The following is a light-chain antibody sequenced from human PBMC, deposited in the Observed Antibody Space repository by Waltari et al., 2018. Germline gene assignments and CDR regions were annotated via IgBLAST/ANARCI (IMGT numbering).Light chain of an antibody. CDR2: GPS. Sequence: EIVMTQSPVTLSVSPGGRATLSCTASQSLGSNLAWYQQKPGQAPRLLSYGPSSRATGIPARFSGSGSGTYFTLTISSLQSEDFAVYYCQQFHKWPPTFGQGTTVEV. J-gene: IGKJ1*01. CDR3: QQFHKWPPT. CDR1: QSLGSN. V-gene: IGKV3-15*01.